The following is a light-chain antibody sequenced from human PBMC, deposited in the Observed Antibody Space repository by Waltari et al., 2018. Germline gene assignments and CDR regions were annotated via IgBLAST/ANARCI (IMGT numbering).Light chain of an antibody. V-gene: IGLV1-44*01. CDR3: ATWDASLNGQV. Sequence: QSVLTQPPSASGTPGQTVSISCSGSSSNIGNTIVNWYQQLPGTAPKLLIYRNDQRPSGVPDRFSASKSGTSASLAISGLQSEDGADYFCATWDASLNGQVFGGGTKLTVL. CDR1: SSNIGNTI. CDR2: RND. J-gene: IGLJ3*02.